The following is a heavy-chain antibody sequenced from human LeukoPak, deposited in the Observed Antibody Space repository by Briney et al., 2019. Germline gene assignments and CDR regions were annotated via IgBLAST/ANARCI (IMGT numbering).Heavy chain of an antibody. Sequence: PGGSLRLSCAASGFTFSSYAMHWARQAPGKGLEWVAVISYDGSNKYHADSVKGRFTISRDNSKNTLYLQMNSLRAEDTAVYYCARDYIAAAGKTYYYYGMDVWGQGTTVTVPS. CDR3: ARDYIAAAGKTYYYYGMDV. CDR1: GFTFSSYA. CDR2: ISYDGSNK. V-gene: IGHV3-30-3*01. J-gene: IGHJ6*02. D-gene: IGHD6-13*01.